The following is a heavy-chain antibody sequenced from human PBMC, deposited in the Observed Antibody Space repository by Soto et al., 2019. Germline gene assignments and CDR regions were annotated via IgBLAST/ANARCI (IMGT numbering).Heavy chain of an antibody. Sequence: QVQLQESGPGLVKPSGTLSLTCAVSGGSISSSNWWSWVRQPPGKGLEWIGEIYHSGSTNYNPSLKSRVTTAVDKSKNQFSLRLSSVTAADTAVYYCARVWRYYGSGSYSDYWGQGTLVTVSS. D-gene: IGHD3-10*01. CDR3: ARVWRYYGSGSYSDY. CDR1: GGSISSSNW. V-gene: IGHV4-4*02. J-gene: IGHJ4*02. CDR2: IYHSGST.